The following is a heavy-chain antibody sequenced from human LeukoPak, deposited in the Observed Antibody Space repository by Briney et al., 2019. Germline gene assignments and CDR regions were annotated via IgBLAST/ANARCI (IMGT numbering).Heavy chain of an antibody. CDR2: ISSSRII. Sequence: GGSLRLSCAASGFTFNSYSMHWVRQAPGKGQEWVSYISSSRIIYYADSVKGRFTISRDNSKNTLYLQMNSLRAEDTAVYYCAKEADYYDSSGYHYYFDYWGQGTLVTVSS. CDR1: GFTFNSYS. D-gene: IGHD3-22*01. V-gene: IGHV3-48*01. J-gene: IGHJ4*02. CDR3: AKEADYYDSSGYHYYFDY.